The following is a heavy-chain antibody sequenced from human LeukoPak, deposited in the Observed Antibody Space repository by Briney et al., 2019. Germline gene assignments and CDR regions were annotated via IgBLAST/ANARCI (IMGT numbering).Heavy chain of an antibody. CDR2: FSGSGGST. J-gene: IGHJ4*02. Sequence: GGSLRLPCTPSGFTFSSYAMSWVRQATGKGLEWVSAFSGSGGSTYYADSVECRFTISRDNSKNALYLQMNSLRAEDTAVYYCARSRGNGYNDDYWGQGTLVTVAS. V-gene: IGHV3-23*01. CDR1: GFTFSSYA. D-gene: IGHD5-12*01. CDR3: ARSRGNGYNDDY.